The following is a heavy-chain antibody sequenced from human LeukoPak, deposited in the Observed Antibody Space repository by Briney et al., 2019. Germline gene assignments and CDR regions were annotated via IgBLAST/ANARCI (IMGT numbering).Heavy chain of an antibody. V-gene: IGHV1-69*05. CDR3: ARGSVERRPLGY. CDR2: IIPIFGTA. CDR1: GGTFSSYA. Sequence: VASVRVSCKASGGTFSSYAISWVRQAPGQGLEWMGGIIPIFGTANYAQKFQGRVTITTDESTSTAYMELSSLRSEDTAVYYCARGSVERRPLGYWGQGTLVTVSS. D-gene: IGHD1-1*01. J-gene: IGHJ4*02.